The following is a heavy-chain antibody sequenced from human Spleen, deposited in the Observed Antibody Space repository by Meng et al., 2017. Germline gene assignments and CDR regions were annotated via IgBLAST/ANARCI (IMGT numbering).Heavy chain of an antibody. CDR3: ARLSIKCTNCVDP. D-gene: IGHD2-8*01. V-gene: IGHV3-53*01. J-gene: IGHJ5*02. CDR2: IYSDDST. Sequence: EVQLVDSGEGLIRPGGSLRLSCAASGFVMSHTYMTWIRQAPGKGLDWVSYIYSDDSTYYADAVKGRFTISRDNTKNTLYLQMNNLRAEDTAVYYCARLSIKCTNCVDPWGQGTLVTVSS. CDR1: GFVMSHTY.